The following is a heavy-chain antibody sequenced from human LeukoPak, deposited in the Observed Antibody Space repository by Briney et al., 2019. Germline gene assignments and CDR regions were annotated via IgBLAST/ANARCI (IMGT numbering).Heavy chain of an antibody. CDR1: GYTFTSYA. J-gene: IGHJ6*02. CDR2: INAGNGNT. CDR3: ARAWDDIVVVPAAYDLRYYYGMDV. D-gene: IGHD2-2*01. V-gene: IGHV1-3*01. Sequence: ASVKVSCKASGYTFTSYAMHWVRQAPGQRLEWMGWINAGNGNTKYSQKFQDRVTITRDTSASTAYMELSSLRSEDTAVYYCARAWDDIVVVPAAYDLRYYYGMDVWGQGTTVTVSS.